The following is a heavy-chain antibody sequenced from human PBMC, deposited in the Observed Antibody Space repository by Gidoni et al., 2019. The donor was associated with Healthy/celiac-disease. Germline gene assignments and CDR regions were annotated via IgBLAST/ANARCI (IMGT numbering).Heavy chain of an antibody. J-gene: IGHJ4*02. D-gene: IGHD6-19*01. Sequence: QVQLQESGPGLVQPSETLSLTCSVSGGSISSYSWRWIRQPPGKGLEWIGYIYYSGSTYYNPSLKSRETISVDTTKNQFSLKLSSVTAADAAVYYCARGRYSSGWQPLGQLYYFDYWGQGTLVTVSS. CDR2: IYYSGST. CDR1: GGSISSYS. CDR3: ARGRYSSGWQPLGQLYYFDY. V-gene: IGHV4-59*01.